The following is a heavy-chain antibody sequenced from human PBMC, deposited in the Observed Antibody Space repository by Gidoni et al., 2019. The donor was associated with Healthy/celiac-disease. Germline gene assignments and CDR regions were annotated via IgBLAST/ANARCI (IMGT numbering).Heavy chain of an antibody. CDR3: ARLLAAVVPAASDY. CDR2: INHSGST. D-gene: IGHD2-2*01. CDR1: GGSFSGYY. J-gene: IGHJ4*02. V-gene: IGHV4-34*01. Sequence: QVQLQQWGAGLLKPSATLSLTCAVYGGSFSGYYWSWIRQPPGKGLEWIGEINHSGSTNYNPSLKSRVTISVDTSKNQFSLKLSSVTAADTAVYYCARLLAAVVPAASDYWGQGTLVTVSS.